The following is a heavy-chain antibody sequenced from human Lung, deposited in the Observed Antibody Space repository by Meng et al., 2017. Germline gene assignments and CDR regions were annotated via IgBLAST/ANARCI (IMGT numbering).Heavy chain of an antibody. Sequence: QVTIQQGGAGLLKPSETLSLTCVVFGGSFSDYYWSGIRQPPGKGLEWIGEINHSGSTNYNPSLESRATISVDTSQNNLSLKLSSVTAADSAVYYCARGPTTMAHDFDYWGQGTPVTVSS. CDR1: GGSFSDYY. D-gene: IGHD4-11*01. J-gene: IGHJ4*02. CDR3: ARGPTTMAHDFDY. CDR2: INHSGST. V-gene: IGHV4-34*01.